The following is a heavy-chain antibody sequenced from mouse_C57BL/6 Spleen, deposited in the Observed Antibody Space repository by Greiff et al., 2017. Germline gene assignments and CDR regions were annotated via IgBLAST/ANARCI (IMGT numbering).Heavy chain of an antibody. Sequence: EVQLQQSGAELVRPGASVKLSCTASGFNIKDYYMHWVKQRPEQGLEWIGRIDPEDGDTEYAPTFQGQATRTADTSSNTAYLQLSSLTSEDTAVYYCTTGYGNYVDYWGQVTTLTVSS. D-gene: IGHD2-1*01. CDR3: TTGYGNYVDY. CDR2: IDPEDGDT. J-gene: IGHJ2*01. V-gene: IGHV14-1*01. CDR1: GFNIKDYY.